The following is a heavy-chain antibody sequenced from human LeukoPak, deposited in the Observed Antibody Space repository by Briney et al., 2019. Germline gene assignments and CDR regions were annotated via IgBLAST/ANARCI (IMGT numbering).Heavy chain of an antibody. Sequence: SETLSLTCTVSGGSISSSSYYWGWIRQPPGTGLEWIGSIYYSGSTYYNPSLKSRVTISVDTSKNQLSLKLSSVTAADTAVYYCARRRWRYADYWGQGTLVTVSS. CDR3: ARRRWRYADY. CDR2: IYYSGST. V-gene: IGHV4-39*01. J-gene: IGHJ4*02. CDR1: GGSISSSSYY. D-gene: IGHD4-23*01.